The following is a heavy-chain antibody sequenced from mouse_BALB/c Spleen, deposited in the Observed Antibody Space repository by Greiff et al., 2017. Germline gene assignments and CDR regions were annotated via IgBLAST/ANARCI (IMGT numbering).Heavy chain of an antibody. J-gene: IGHJ3*01. CDR2: IDPENGDT. CDR1: GFNIKDYY. CDR3: NAYYYGSSYPFAY. Sequence: EVQLQQSGAELVRSGASVKLSCTASGFNIKDYYMHWVKQRPEQGLEWIGWIDPENGDTEYAPKFQGKATMTADTSSNTAYLQLSSLTSEDTAVYYCNAYYYGSSYPFAYWGQGTLVTVSA. D-gene: IGHD1-1*01. V-gene: IGHV14-4*02.